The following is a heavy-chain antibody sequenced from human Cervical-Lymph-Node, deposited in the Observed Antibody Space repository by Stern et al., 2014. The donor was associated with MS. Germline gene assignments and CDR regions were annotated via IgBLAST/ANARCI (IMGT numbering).Heavy chain of an antibody. D-gene: IGHD4-17*01. Sequence: VQLVQSGAEVKKPGASMKVSCKASGYTFTNYYIHWVRQAPGQGLEWMGRINTNSGGTKDAQKFKGRVTLTRETSVSTAYMEVSRPMSDDTAVYYCARRVTRNNFDSWGQGTLVTVSS. CDR1: GYTFTNYY. CDR2: INTNSGGT. J-gene: IGHJ4*02. CDR3: ARRVTRNNFDS. V-gene: IGHV1-2*06.